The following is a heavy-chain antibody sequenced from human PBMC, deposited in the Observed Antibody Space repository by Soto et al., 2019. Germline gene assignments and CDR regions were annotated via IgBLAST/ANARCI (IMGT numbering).Heavy chain of an antibody. J-gene: IGHJ4*02. V-gene: IGHV4-4*02. CDR2: IYHSGST. CDR3: ARLPYDYGDSFDY. D-gene: IGHD4-17*01. CDR1: GGSISSSNW. Sequence: SETLSLTCAVSGGSISSSNWWSWVRQPPGKGLEWIGEIYHSGSTNYNPSLKGRVTISVDKSKNQFSLKLSSVTAADTAVYYCARLPYDYGDSFDYWGQGTLVTVSS.